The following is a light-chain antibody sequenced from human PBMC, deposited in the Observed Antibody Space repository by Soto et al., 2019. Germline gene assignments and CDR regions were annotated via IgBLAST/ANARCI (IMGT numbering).Light chain of an antibody. CDR1: QSVSSN. J-gene: IGKJ1*01. CDR2: GAS. V-gene: IGKV3-15*01. CDR3: QQYNDWPQT. Sequence: EIVMTQSPATLSVSPGERATLSCRASQSVSSNLAWFQQKPGQAPRLIIYGASTRATGIPARFSGSGSGTEFTLTISSLQSEDVAVYYCQQYNDWPQTFGQGTKVDIK.